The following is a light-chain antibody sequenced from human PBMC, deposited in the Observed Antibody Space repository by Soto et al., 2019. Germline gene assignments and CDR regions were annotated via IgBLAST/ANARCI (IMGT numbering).Light chain of an antibody. Sequence: QAVVTQPPSASGTPGQRVTISCSGSSSNIGVNYVYWYQQLPGTAPKLLIHTNNQRPSGVPDRFSGSKSGTSASLAISGLRSEDEADYHCATWDDSLSGVVFGGGTQLTVL. CDR3: ATWDDSLSGVV. CDR1: SSNIGVNY. J-gene: IGLJ2*01. CDR2: TNN. V-gene: IGLV1-47*01.